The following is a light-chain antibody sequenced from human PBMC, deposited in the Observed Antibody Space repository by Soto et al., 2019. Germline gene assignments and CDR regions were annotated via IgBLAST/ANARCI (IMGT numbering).Light chain of an antibody. CDR3: QQYDNWPIT. V-gene: IGKV3-15*01. Sequence: EIVIAQFPATLSVSPGERATLSCRASQSVSSNLAWYQQKPGQAPRLLIYGASTRATGLPARFSGSGSGTEFTLIISSLQSEDSAVYYCQQYDNWPITFGQGTRLEIK. CDR1: QSVSSN. J-gene: IGKJ5*01. CDR2: GAS.